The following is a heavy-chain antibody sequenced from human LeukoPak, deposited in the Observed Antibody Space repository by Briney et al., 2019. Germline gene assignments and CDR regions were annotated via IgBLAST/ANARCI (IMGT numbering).Heavy chain of an antibody. CDR1: GFTFSSYA. J-gene: IGHJ6*02. Sequence: GGSLRLSCAASGFTFSSYAMSWVRQAPGKGLEWVSAISGSGGSTYYADSVKGRFTISRDNSKNTLYLQMNSLRAEDTAVYYCAKAPPRVVTAPYYYYGMDVWGQGTTVTVSS. V-gene: IGHV3-23*01. CDR2: ISGSGGST. CDR3: AKAPPRVVTAPYYYYGMDV. D-gene: IGHD2-21*02.